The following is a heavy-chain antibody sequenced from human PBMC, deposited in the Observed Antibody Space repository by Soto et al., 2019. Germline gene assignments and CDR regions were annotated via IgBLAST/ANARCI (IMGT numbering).Heavy chain of an antibody. CDR1: RFTFSSYW. Sequence: LRLSCAASRFTFSSYWMSWVRQAPGKGLEWVANIKKDGSEKYYVCSVKGRFTISKDNAKNALYLQINSLRAEDTAVYYCARGYSSSPNWFDPWGQGTLVTVSS. CDR3: ARGYSSSPNWFDP. D-gene: IGHD6-6*01. J-gene: IGHJ5*02. CDR2: IKKDGSEK. V-gene: IGHV3-7*03.